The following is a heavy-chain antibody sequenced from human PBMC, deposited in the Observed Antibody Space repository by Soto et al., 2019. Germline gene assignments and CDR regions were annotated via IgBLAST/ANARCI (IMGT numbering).Heavy chain of an antibody. D-gene: IGHD2-2*01. V-gene: IGHV4-59*01. J-gene: IGHJ5*02. CDR2: IYYSGST. CDR1: GGSISSYY. Sequence: PSETLSLTCTVSGGSISSYYWSWIRQPPGKGLEWIGYIYYSGSTNYNPSLKSRVTISVDTSKNQFSLKLSSVTAADTAVYYCARVRQDIVVSWFDPWGQGTLVTVSP. CDR3: ARVRQDIVVSWFDP.